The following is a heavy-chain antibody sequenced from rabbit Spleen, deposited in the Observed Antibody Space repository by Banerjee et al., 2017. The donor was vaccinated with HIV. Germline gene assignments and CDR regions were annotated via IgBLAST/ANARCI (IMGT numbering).Heavy chain of an antibody. Sequence: QEQLVESGGGLVKPGASLTLTCKASGFSFSNKAVMCWVRQAPGKGLEWIACINAVTGKAVYASWAKGRFTFSKTSSTTVTLQMTSLTAADTATYVCARDGAGGSYFALWGPGTLVTVS. CDR1: GFSFSNKAV. J-gene: IGHJ6*01. D-gene: IGHD8-1*01. CDR2: INAVTGKA. V-gene: IGHV1S45*01. CDR3: ARDGAGGSYFAL.